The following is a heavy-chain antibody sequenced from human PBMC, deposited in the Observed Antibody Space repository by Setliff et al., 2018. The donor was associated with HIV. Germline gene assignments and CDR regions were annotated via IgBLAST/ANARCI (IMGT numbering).Heavy chain of an antibody. CDR1: GYTFSTNA. Sequence: ASVKVSCKAFGYTFSTNAIHWVRQAPGQRLEWMGYVNAGDDNTRYSEKFQGRVTITRDTSANAAYMELSSLRSEDTAVYYCARGSCSGCYLSDYWGLGTLVTVSS. V-gene: IGHV1-3*01. CDR3: ARGSCSGCYLSDY. CDR2: VNAGDDNT. D-gene: IGHD6-19*01. J-gene: IGHJ4*02.